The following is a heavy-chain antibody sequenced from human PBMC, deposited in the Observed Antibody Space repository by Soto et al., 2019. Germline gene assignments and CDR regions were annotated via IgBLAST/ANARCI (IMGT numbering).Heavy chain of an antibody. CDR3: ARDGTLYDSSAYYYLY. J-gene: IGHJ4*02. CDR2: ITPMFGTP. Sequence: SVKVSCKASGGTFSRYTITWVRQAPGQGLEWMGGITPMFGTPNYAQKFQGRVTITADESTSTAYMELSSLRSEDTAVYYCARDGTLYDSSAYYYLYWGQGTLVTV. CDR1: GGTFSRYT. V-gene: IGHV1-69*13. D-gene: IGHD3-22*01.